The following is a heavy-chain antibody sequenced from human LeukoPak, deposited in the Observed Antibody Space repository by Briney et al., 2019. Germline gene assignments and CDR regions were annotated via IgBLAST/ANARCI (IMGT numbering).Heavy chain of an antibody. J-gene: IGHJ4*02. V-gene: IGHV3-23*01. CDR2: ISGSGGST. Sequence: PGGSLRLSCAASGFTFSSYSMNWVRQAPGQGLEWVSGISGSGGSTHYADSVKGRFTISRDNSNNTLYLQMSSLRAEDTALYSCAKGSYSSGWYGSNFDSWGQGTLVTVSS. D-gene: IGHD6-19*01. CDR3: AKGSYSSGWYGSNFDS. CDR1: GFTFSSYS.